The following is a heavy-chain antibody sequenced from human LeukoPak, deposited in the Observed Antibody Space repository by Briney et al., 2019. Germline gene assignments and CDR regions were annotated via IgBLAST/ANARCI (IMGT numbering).Heavy chain of an antibody. D-gene: IGHD3-10*01. CDR3: AKALLLFSSDYFDY. CDR1: GFTFSTYA. V-gene: IGHV3-23*01. J-gene: IGHJ4*02. Sequence: GGSLRLSCAASGFTFSTYAISWVRQTPGKGLEWVSTISGSGGTTYYADSVKGRFTISRDNSKNTLYLQMNSLRAEDTAVYYCAKALLLFSSDYFDYWGQGTLVTVSS. CDR2: ISGSGGTT.